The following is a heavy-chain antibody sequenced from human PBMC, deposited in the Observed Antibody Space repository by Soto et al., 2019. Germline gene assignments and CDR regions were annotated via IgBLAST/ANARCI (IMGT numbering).Heavy chain of an antibody. CDR3: AKEKAYYDFWSGYYNFDY. V-gene: IGHV3-23*01. D-gene: IGHD3-3*01. Sequence: PGGSLSLSYAASGFTFGSYAMSWVRQAPGKGLEWVSAISGSGGSTYYADSVKGRFTISRDNSKNTLYLQMNSLRAEDTAVYYCAKEKAYYDFWSGYYNFDYWGQGTLVTVSS. J-gene: IGHJ4*02. CDR2: ISGSGGST. CDR1: GFTFGSYA.